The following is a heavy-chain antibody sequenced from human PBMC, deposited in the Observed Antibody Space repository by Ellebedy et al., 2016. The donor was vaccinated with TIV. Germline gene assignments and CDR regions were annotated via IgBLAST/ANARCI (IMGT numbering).Heavy chain of an antibody. CDR2: FDPEDGET. CDR3: ATPPYCTNGVCSD. CDR1: GYTLTELS. V-gene: IGHV1-24*01. Sequence: ASVKVSCXVSGYTLTELSMHWVRQAPGKGLEWMGGFDPEDGETIYAQKFQGRVTMTEDTSTDTAYMELSSLRSEDTAVYYCATPPYCTNGVCSDWGQGTLVTVSS. D-gene: IGHD2-8*01. J-gene: IGHJ4*02.